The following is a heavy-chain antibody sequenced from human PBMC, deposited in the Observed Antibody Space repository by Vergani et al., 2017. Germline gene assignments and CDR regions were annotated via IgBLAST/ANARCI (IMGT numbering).Heavy chain of an antibody. J-gene: IGHJ3*02. Sequence: QVQLQESGPGLVKPSQTLSLTCTVSGGSIRSGGYYWSWIRQHPGKGLEWIGYIYYSGSTYYNPSLKSLVTISVDTSKNQFSLKMSSVTAADTAVFYCARALRVGASGAFDIWGQGTMVTVSS. D-gene: IGHD3-16*01. CDR2: IYYSGST. V-gene: IGHV4-31*01. CDR3: ARALRVGASGAFDI. CDR1: GGSIRSGGYY.